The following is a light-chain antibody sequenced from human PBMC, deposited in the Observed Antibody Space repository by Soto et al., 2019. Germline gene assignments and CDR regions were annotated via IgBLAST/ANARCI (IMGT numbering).Light chain of an antibody. CDR1: SSDVGGYNY. Sequence: QSALTQPASVSGSPGQSITISCTGTSSDVGGYNYVSWYQQHPGKAPKLMIYDVSNRTSGVSKRFAGSKSGNTASLTIAGRQAQDEADYYCSSYTSSSTRVFGPGTKLTVL. CDR3: SSYTSSSTRV. J-gene: IGLJ1*01. CDR2: DVS. V-gene: IGLV2-14*01.